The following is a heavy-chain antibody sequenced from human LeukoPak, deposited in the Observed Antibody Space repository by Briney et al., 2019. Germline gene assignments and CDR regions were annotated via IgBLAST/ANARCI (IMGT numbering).Heavy chain of an antibody. J-gene: IGHJ3*02. V-gene: IGHV3-30*02. CDR3: ARGLLWFGETDAFDI. Sequence: PGGSLRLSCAASGFTFSSYEMHWVRQAPGKGLEWVAFIRYDGSNKYYADSVKGRFTISRDNSKNTLYLHVNSLRPEDTAVYYCARGLLWFGETDAFDIWGQGTMVTVSS. CDR2: IRYDGSNK. CDR1: GFTFSSYE. D-gene: IGHD3-10*01.